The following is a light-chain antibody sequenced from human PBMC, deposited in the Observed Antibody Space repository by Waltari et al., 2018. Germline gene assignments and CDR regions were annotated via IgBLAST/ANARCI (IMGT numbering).Light chain of an antibody. Sequence: DIQMTQSPSSLSASVGDTVTITCRASQSISSWLDWYQQKPGKAPKLLIYKASSLQSVVPSRFSGSGSGTEFTLTISSLQPEDFATYYCLQYSSSPYSFGQGTKVEIK. CDR1: QSISSW. J-gene: IGKJ2*03. V-gene: IGKV1-12*01. CDR3: LQYSSSPYS. CDR2: KAS.